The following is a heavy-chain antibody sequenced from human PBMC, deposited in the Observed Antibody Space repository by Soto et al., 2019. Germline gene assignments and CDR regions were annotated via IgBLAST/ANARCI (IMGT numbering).Heavy chain of an antibody. J-gene: IGHJ3*02. CDR1: GFSLTTSGVG. CDR2: IYWDDDK. CDR3: AHRRVDSSRLWHCATFDI. V-gene: IGHV2-5*02. Sequence: QITLKESGPALVKPAQTLTLTYTFSGFSLTTSGVGGGWIRQPPGKALEWLALIYWDDDKYYSPSLKNRLTITKDTSKNQVVLTMTKVDPADTATFCCAHRRVDSSRLWHCATFDIWGQGTMVTVSS. D-gene: IGHD3-22*01.